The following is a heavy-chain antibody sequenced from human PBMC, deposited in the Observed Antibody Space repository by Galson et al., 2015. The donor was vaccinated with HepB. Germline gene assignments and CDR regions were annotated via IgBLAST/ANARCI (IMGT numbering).Heavy chain of an antibody. CDR3: ARDASLSIAPPGPYYFDF. D-gene: IGHD6-13*01. V-gene: IGHV4-39*07. CDR2: IYYSGST. J-gene: IGHJ4*02. Sequence: ETLSLTCTVSGDSISSHSNYWGWIRQPPGKGLEWIGNIYYSGSTYYNPSLKSRVTISMDTSKNQFSLELSSVTAADTAMYYCARDASLSIAPPGPYYFDFWGRGTLVTVSS. CDR1: GDSISSHSNY.